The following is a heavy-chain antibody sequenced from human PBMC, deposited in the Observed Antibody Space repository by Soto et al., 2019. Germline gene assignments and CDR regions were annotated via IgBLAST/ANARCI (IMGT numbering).Heavy chain of an antibody. CDR2: IIPIFGTA. Sequence: VQLLDSGGGLVQPGGSLRLSCAASGFTFSSYAISWVRQAPGQGLEWMGGIIPIFGTANYAQKFQGRVTITADESTSTAYMELSSLRSEDTAVYYCAREIAAAGTSWFDPWGQGTLVTVSS. D-gene: IGHD6-13*01. J-gene: IGHJ5*02. CDR3: AREIAAAGTSWFDP. CDR1: GFTFSSYA. V-gene: IGHV1-69*01.